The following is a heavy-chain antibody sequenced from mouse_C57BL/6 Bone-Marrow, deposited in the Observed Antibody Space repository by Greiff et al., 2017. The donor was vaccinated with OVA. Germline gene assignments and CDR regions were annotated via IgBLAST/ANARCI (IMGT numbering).Heavy chain of an antibody. CDR1: GYTFTDSA. CDR3: AREGGYFPDVDY. J-gene: IGHJ2*01. V-gene: IGHV1-67*01. CDR2: ISTYYGDA. D-gene: IGHD2-3*01. Sequence: QVQLQPSGPELVRPGVSVKISCKGSGYTFTDSATHCVNQSHAKSLELIGVISTYYGDASYNQTFTDKATMTVDKSSSTAYMELARLTSEDSAVYYCAREGGYFPDVDYWGQGTTLTVSS.